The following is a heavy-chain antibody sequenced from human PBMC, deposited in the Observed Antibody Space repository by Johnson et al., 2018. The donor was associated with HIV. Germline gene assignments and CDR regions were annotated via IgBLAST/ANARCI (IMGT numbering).Heavy chain of an antibody. Sequence: VQLVESGGVVVQPGGSLRLSCAASGFTFDDYAMHWVRQAPGKGLEWVSLISWDGGSTYYADSVKGRFTISRDNSKNSLYLQMNSLRAEDTALYYCAKDIRYSSGWIAFDIWGQGTMVTVSS. D-gene: IGHD6-19*01. V-gene: IGHV3-43D*03. CDR1: GFTFDDYA. CDR2: ISWDGGST. J-gene: IGHJ3*02. CDR3: AKDIRYSSGWIAFDI.